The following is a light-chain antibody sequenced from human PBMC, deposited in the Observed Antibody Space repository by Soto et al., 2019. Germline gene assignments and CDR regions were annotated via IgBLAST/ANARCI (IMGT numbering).Light chain of an antibody. J-gene: IGLJ1*01. CDR1: SSDVGAYNY. Sequence: QSALTHPASVSGSPGQSITISCTGTSSDVGAYNYVSWYQHHPGNAPKLLIYDVSTRPSGVSNRFSGSKSGNTASLTISGLQAEDEADYYCSSYTTSTTRVFGTGTKVTVL. CDR2: DVS. CDR3: SSYTTSTTRV. V-gene: IGLV2-14*03.